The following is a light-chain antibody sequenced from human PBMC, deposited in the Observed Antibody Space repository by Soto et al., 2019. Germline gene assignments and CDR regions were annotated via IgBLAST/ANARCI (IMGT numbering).Light chain of an antibody. CDR3: QQYDNLPWT. J-gene: IGKJ1*01. CDR1: QSLLLSSW. Sequence: TQSPLSLPVTPGESASISCKASQSLLLSSWLAWYQQKPGKAPKLLIYDASSLESGVPSRFSGSGSGTEFTLTISSLQPEDIATYYCQQYDNLPWTFGQGTMVDIK. V-gene: IGKV1-5*01. CDR2: DAS.